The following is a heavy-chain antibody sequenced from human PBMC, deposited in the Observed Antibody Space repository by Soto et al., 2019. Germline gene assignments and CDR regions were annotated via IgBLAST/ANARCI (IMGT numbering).Heavy chain of an antibody. CDR2: IYYSGST. CDR3: ASYDHSYFDY. D-gene: IGHD3-3*01. V-gene: IGHV4-31*03. J-gene: IGHJ4*02. CDR1: GDSISDTIYY. Sequence: SETQGLTCRVSGDSISDTIYYWGWVRQSPGKGLEWIGYIYYSGSTYFNPSLKSRVTISVDTSKNQFSLKLSSVTAADTAVYYCASYDHSYFDYWGQGTLVTVSS.